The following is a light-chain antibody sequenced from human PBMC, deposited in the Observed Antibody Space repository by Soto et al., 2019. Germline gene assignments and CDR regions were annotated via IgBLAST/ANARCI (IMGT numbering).Light chain of an antibody. J-gene: IGLJ3*02. Sequence: LTQPHSVSESPGKTVTISCTRSSGSIASNYVQWYQQRPGSAPTTVIYEDNQRPSGVPDRFSGSIDSSSNSASLTISGLNTEDEADYYCQSYDSSNRWVFGGGTKLTVL. CDR1: SGSIASNY. CDR2: EDN. V-gene: IGLV6-57*03. CDR3: QSYDSSNRWV.